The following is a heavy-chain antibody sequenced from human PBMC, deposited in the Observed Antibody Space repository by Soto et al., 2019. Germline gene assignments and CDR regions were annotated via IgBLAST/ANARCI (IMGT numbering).Heavy chain of an antibody. J-gene: IGHJ6*02. V-gene: IGHV1-2*04. CDR1: GYTFTGYY. Sequence: GASVKVSCKASGYTFTGYYMHWVRQAPGQGLEWMGWINPNSGGTNYAQKFQGWVTMTRDASISTAYMELSRLRSDDTAVYYCARGLYSSGRYGNYYYYYGMDVWGQGTTVTVSS. D-gene: IGHD6-19*01. CDR3: ARGLYSSGRYGNYYYYYGMDV. CDR2: INPNSGGT.